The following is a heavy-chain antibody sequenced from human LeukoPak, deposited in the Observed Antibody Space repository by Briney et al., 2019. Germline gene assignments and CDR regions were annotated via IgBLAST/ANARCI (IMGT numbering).Heavy chain of an antibody. D-gene: IGHD4-23*01. Sequence: ASVKISCKASGYTFTDYCLHWVRQAPGQGLEWMGWINPNSGGTNYAQKFQGRVTMTRDTSISTAYMELSRLRSDDTAVYYCARGGTVVEFDYWGQGTLVTVSS. J-gene: IGHJ4*02. V-gene: IGHV1-2*02. CDR1: GYTFTDYC. CDR3: ARGGTVVEFDY. CDR2: INPNSGGT.